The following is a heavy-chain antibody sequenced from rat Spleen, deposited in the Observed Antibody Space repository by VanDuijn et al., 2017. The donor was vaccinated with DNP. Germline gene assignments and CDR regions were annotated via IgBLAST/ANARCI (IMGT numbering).Heavy chain of an antibody. J-gene: IGHJ2*01. D-gene: IGHD1-11*01. CDR1: GFSFRDYD. V-gene: IGHV5-27*01. CDR3: TRGGTYYFDY. CDR2: MSPTTRSS. Sequence: EVQLVESGGDLVQPGKSLRLSCVASGFSFRDYDMAWVRQAPTKGLEWVACMSPTTRSSYYRDSVRGRFTVSRDDSTSTLYLQMDSLRSEDTATYYCTRGGTYYFDYWGQGVMVTVSS.